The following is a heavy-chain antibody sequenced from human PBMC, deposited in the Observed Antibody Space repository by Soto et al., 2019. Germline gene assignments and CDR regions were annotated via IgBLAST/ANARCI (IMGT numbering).Heavy chain of an antibody. CDR1: DFRPGDYG. J-gene: IGHJ6*01. D-gene: IGHD5-12*01. V-gene: IGHV3-49*04. Sequence: PWGSLRFPCTPFDFRPGDYGMTTARQAPGKGTEWVGFIRSKAYGGTAEYAASVKGRFTISRGDSKRIAYLQMNSLKTEETAVYYCTRVVGTRDYYYYGMDVWGQGTTVTVSS. CDR2: IRSKAYGGTA. CDR3: TRVVGTRDYYYYGMDV.